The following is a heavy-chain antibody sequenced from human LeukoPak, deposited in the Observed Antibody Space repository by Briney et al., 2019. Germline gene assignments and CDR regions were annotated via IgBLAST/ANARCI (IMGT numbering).Heavy chain of an antibody. Sequence: PSETLSLTCTVSGGSISGYYWSWIRQPPGKGLEWIGEINHSGSTNYNPSLKSRVTISVDTSKNQFSLKLSSVTAADTAVYYCARGLMVRGVTIYYYYYMDVWGKGTTVTVSS. V-gene: IGHV4-34*01. CDR1: GGSISGYY. CDR3: ARGLMVRGVTIYYYYYMDV. J-gene: IGHJ6*03. D-gene: IGHD3-10*01. CDR2: INHSGST.